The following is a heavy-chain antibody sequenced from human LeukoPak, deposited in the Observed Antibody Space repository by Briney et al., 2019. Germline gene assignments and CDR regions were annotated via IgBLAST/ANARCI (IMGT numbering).Heavy chain of an antibody. J-gene: IGHJ5*02. CDR1: GFAFSDHW. V-gene: IGHV3-7*01. Sequence: PGGSLRLSCAASGFAFSDHWRIWVRKAPGKGLEWVANITRDESTKYYVDSVEGRFTISKDNAKNSLYLQMNSLRAEDTAVYYCAISTYTSSPSWGQGALVTVSS. D-gene: IGHD6-6*01. CDR2: ITRDESTK. CDR3: AISTYTSSPS.